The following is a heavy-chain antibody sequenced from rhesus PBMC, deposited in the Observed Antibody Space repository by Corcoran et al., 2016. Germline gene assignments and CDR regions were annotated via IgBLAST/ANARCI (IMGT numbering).Heavy chain of an antibody. D-gene: IGHD1-20*01. CDR1: GFTFSVSW. CDR3: ARQTTGRESLDV. J-gene: IGHJ5-2*02. CDR2: ISQPSGSSS. Sequence: EVQLVESGGGLVQPGGCLRLSCVASGFTFSVSWMAWVRQPTGKGLEWVSSISQPSGSSSYYLDPVKGRFTISRDNAKNTLYLQMNSLRAGDTAVYYCARQTTGRESLDVWGRGILVTVSS. V-gene: IGHV3-37*01.